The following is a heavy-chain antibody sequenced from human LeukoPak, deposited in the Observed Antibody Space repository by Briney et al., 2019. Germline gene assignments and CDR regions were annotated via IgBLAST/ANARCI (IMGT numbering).Heavy chain of an antibody. D-gene: IGHD3-10*01. V-gene: IGHV3-21*06. CDR1: GFTFSSYG. Sequence: GGTLRLSCAASGFTFSSYGMTWVRQAPGKGLEWVSSITGSGPYMLYADSVKHRFTISRDNTKNLLYLEMNSLRAEDTAMYFCVRDVGAVRGEVYFDYWGQGTLVTVSS. CDR3: VRDVGAVRGEVYFDY. J-gene: IGHJ4*02. CDR2: ITGSGPYM.